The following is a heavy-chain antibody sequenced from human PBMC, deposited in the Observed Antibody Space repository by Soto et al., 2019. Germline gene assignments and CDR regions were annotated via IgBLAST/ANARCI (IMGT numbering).Heavy chain of an antibody. D-gene: IGHD6-19*01. V-gene: IGHV3-48*01. CDR1: GFTFSSYS. CDR2: ISSSSSTI. Sequence: GGSLRLSCAASGFTFSSYSMNWVRQAPGKGLEWVSYISSSSSTIYYADSVKGRFTISRDNAKNSLYLQMNSLRAEDTAVYYCARDQSSGWYSSYYYYYYMDVWGKGTTVTVSS. CDR3: ARDQSSGWYSSYYYYYYMDV. J-gene: IGHJ6*03.